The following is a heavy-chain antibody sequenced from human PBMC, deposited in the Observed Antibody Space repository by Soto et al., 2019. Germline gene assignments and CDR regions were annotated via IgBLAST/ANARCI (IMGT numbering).Heavy chain of an antibody. CDR3: ARGYSSSWSFDY. V-gene: IGHV3-33*01. Sequence: GGSLRLSCAASGFTFSSFGMHWVRQAPGKGLEWVAVIWYDGSNKYYVDSVKGRFTISRDNSKNTLYLQMNSLRAEDTAVYYCARGYSSSWSFDYWGQGTLVTVSS. D-gene: IGHD6-13*01. CDR2: IWYDGSNK. CDR1: GFTFSSFG. J-gene: IGHJ4*02.